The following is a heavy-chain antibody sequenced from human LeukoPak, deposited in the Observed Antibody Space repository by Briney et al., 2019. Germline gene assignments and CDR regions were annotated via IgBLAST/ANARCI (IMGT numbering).Heavy chain of an antibody. J-gene: IGHJ4*02. CDR2: IYSGGST. V-gene: IGHV3-66*04. D-gene: IGHD3-22*01. Sequence: GGSLRLSCAASGFTVSSNYMSWVRQAPGKGLEWVSVIYSGGSTYYADSVKGRFTISRDNSKNTLYLQMNSLRAEDTAVYYCAKRTPYYDSTRYYFDYWGQGTLVTVSS. CDR3: AKRTPYYDSTRYYFDY. CDR1: GFTVSSNY.